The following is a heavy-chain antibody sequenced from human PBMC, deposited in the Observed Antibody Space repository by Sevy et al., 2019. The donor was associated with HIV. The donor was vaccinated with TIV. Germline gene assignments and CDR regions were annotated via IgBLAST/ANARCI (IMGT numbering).Heavy chain of an antibody. J-gene: IGHJ4*02. CDR3: ARSYSDYSNALAFDY. CDR1: GGSISSGDYN. Sequence: SETLSLTCTVSGGSISSGDYNWNWIRQPPGKGLEWIGYIYYSGLTYYNPSIKSRITLSVDTSENQFSLTLSSVTAADTAVYYVARSYSDYSNALAFDYWGQGTLVTVSS. D-gene: IGHD4-4*01. CDR2: IYYSGLT. V-gene: IGHV4-30-4*01.